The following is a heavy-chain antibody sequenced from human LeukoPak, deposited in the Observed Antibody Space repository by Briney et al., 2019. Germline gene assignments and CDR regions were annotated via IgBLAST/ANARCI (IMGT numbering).Heavy chain of an antibody. V-gene: IGHV3-66*01. CDR1: GFTFSSYA. J-gene: IGHJ4*02. CDR3: ARDGPGTGNFDY. D-gene: IGHD1-14*01. CDR2: IYSGGTT. Sequence: GGSLRLSCAASGFTFSSYAMSWVRQAPGKGLEWVSVIYSGGTTYYADSVKGRFTISRDNSKNTLYLQMNSLRAEDTAVYYCARDGPGTGNFDYWGQGTLVTVSS.